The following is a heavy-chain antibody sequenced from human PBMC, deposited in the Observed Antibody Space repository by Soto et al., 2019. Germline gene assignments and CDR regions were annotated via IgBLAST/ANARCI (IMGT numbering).Heavy chain of an antibody. CDR2: INPSGGST. Sequence: QVQLVQSGAEVKKPGASVKVSCKASGYTFTSYYMNWVRQAPGQGPEWMGIINPSGGSTSYAQKFQGRVTMTRDTSTSTVYMELSSLRSEDTAVYYCARERTVTTLGHGAGFFYYYGMDVWGQGTTVTVSS. CDR1: GYTFTSYY. D-gene: IGHD4-17*01. V-gene: IGHV1-46*03. J-gene: IGHJ6*02. CDR3: ARERTVTTLGHGAGFFYYYGMDV.